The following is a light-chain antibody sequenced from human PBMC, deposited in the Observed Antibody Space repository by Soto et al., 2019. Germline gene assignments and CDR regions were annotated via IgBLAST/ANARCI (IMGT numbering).Light chain of an antibody. Sequence: QSVLAQPPSASGTPGQRVTISCSGSNSNIGRNDVTWCQQVPGTAPQCLIYSNDQRPSGVPDRIAGARSGTSASLAISGLQSGDEDEYYCAAWDDTLRARVFGGGTQLTVL. CDR3: AAWDDTLRARV. J-gene: IGLJ2*01. CDR2: SND. CDR1: NSNIGRND. V-gene: IGLV1-44*01.